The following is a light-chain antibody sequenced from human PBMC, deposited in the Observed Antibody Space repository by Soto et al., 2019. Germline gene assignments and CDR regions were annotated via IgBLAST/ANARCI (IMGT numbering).Light chain of an antibody. V-gene: IGKV1-39*01. CDR1: QSISSY. Sequence: DIQMTQSPSPLSASVGDRVYITCRTSQSISSYLNWYQAKPGKAPKLLLYEASTLESGVPSRFSGSGSGTDFTLTISSLQPEDSATYYCQQSYGSPPFTFGPGTRVDI. J-gene: IGKJ3*01. CDR3: QQSYGSPPFT. CDR2: EAS.